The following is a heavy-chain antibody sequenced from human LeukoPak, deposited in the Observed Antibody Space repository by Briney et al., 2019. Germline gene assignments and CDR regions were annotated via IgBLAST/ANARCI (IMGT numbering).Heavy chain of an antibody. CDR1: GFTFSDYT. V-gene: IGHV3-33*08. CDR3: ARASGSYWDPSD. J-gene: IGHJ1*01. D-gene: IGHD1-26*01. CDR2: IWYDGSNK. Sequence: GGSLRLSCVASGFTFSDYTMNWVRQAPGKGLEWVAVIWYDGSNKYYADSVKGRFTISRDNSKNTLYLQMNSLRAEDTAVYYCARASGSYWDPSDWGQGTLVTVSS.